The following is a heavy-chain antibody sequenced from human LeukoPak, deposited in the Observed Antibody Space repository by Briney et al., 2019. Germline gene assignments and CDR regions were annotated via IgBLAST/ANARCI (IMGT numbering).Heavy chain of an antibody. D-gene: IGHD5-24*01. CDR3: ASEDGYSRFDY. Sequence: SQTLSLTCTVSGGSISTSSYYWNWIRQPAGKGLEWIGRIYTNGNTICNPSLKSRVTISLDRPKNQFSLRLTSVTAADTAVYYCASEDGYSRFDYWGQGTLVTVSS. J-gene: IGHJ4*02. CDR2: IYTNGNT. V-gene: IGHV4-61*02. CDR1: GGSISTSSYY.